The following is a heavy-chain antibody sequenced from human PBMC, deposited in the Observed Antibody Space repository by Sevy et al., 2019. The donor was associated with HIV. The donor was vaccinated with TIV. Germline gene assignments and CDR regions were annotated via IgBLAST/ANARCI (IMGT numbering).Heavy chain of an antibody. CDR1: GFTFSSYS. CDR2: ISSSSTYI. J-gene: IGHJ4*02. Sequence: GGSLRLSCAASGFTFSSYSMNWVRQAPGKGLEWVSSISSSSTYIYYADSMKGRNTTSRDNAKKSLYLEMHSLRAEDTAVYYCARDGRKHGEGSFDYWGQGTLVTVSS. D-gene: IGHD4-17*01. CDR3: ARDGRKHGEGSFDY. V-gene: IGHV3-21*01.